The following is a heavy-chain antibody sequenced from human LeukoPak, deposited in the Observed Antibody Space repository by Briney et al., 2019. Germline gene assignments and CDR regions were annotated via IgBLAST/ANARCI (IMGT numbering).Heavy chain of an antibody. CDR1: GYTFTSYD. J-gene: IGHJ4*02. V-gene: IGHV1-8*01. Sequence: ASVKVSCKASGYTFTSYDINWVRQASGQGLEWMGWMNPNSGNTGYAQKFQNRVTMTRDVSMNTAYMELSGLTSEDTAVYFCARVDGSPDYWGQGTLVTVSS. D-gene: IGHD2-15*01. CDR2: MNPNSGNT. CDR3: ARVDGSPDY.